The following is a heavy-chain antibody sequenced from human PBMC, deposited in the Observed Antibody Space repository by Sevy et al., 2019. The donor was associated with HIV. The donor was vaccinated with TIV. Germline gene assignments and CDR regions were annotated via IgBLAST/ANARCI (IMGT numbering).Heavy chain of an antibody. CDR2: IYYSGST. CDR1: GGSISSYY. Sequence: SETLSLTCTVSGGSISSYYWSWIRQPPGKGLEWIGYIYYSGSTNYNPSLKSRVTISVDTSKNQFSLKLSSVTAADTXXXXXXXXXXXXXXXXXNWFDPWGQGTLVTVSS. V-gene: IGHV4-59*01. J-gene: IGHJ5*02. CDR3: XXXXXXXXXXXXNWFDP.